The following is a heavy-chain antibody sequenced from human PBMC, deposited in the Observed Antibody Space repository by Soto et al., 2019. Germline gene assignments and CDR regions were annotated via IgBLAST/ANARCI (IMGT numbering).Heavy chain of an antibody. CDR2: IYYSGST. D-gene: IGHD3-9*01. CDR3: ARHLYYDISPGYLRPYHYYGMDV. Sequence: SETLSLTCTVSGGSISSYYWSWIRQPPGKGLEWIGYIYYSGSTYYNPSLKSRVTISVDTSKNQFSLKLTSVTAADTAVYYCARHLYYDISPGYLRPYHYYGMDVWGQGTTVTVSS. J-gene: IGHJ6*02. V-gene: IGHV4-59*08. CDR1: GGSISSYY.